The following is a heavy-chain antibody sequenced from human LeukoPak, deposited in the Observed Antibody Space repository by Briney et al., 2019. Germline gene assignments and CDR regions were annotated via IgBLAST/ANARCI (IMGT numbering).Heavy chain of an antibody. CDR3: ARRLAQYDCFDP. CDR2: TYYRSTWYN. V-gene: IGHV6-1*01. Sequence: SQTLSLTCAISGDSVSSNSVTWNWIRQSPSRGLEWLGRTYYRSTWYNDYAVSVRGRITVNPDTSKNQFSLHLNSVTPEDTAVYYCARRLAQYDCFDPWGQGILVTVSS. J-gene: IGHJ5*02. D-gene: IGHD3-9*01. CDR1: GDSVSSNSVT.